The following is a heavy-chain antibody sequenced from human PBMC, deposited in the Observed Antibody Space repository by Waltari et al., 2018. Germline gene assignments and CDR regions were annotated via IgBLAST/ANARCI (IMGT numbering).Heavy chain of an antibody. Sequence: EVQLLESGGGLVQPGGSLRLSCAASGFPFSSYALSWVRQAPGKGLGWVSAISGRGGSTYYADSVKGRFTISRDNSKNTLYLQMNSLRAEDTAVYYCAKPYCSSTSCYARGNSNYGYWGQGTLVTVSS. CDR2: ISGRGGST. D-gene: IGHD2-2*01. CDR1: GFPFSSYA. J-gene: IGHJ4*02. CDR3: AKPYCSSTSCYARGNSNYGY. V-gene: IGHV3-23*01.